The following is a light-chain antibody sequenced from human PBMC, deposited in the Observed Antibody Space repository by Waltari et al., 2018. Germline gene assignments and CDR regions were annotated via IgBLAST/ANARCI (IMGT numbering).Light chain of an antibody. J-gene: IGLJ2*01. CDR3: HSRDGSGVGGS. CDR2: DKN. CDR1: SLRSYY. V-gene: IGLV3-19*01. Sequence: SSELTQDPAVSVAMGQTVRSTFQGDSLRSYYASGYQQRPGQAPIRVMYDKNNRPSGVPDRFSGSSSDDAASLTITGAQAEDEGSYYCHSRDGSGVGGSFGGGTKLTVL.